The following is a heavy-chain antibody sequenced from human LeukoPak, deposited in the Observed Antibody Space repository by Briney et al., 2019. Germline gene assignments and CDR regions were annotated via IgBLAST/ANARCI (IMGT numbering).Heavy chain of an antibody. CDR2: ISSSSSTI. CDR3: AREYSSGWSSDAFDI. Sequence: PGGSLRLSCAASGFTFSSYSMNWVRQAPGKGLEWVSYISSSSSTIYYADSVKGRFTISRDNAKNSLYLQMNSLRAEDTAVYYCAREYSSGWSSDAFDIWGQGTMVTVSS. J-gene: IGHJ3*02. CDR1: GFTFSSYS. V-gene: IGHV3-48*01. D-gene: IGHD6-19*01.